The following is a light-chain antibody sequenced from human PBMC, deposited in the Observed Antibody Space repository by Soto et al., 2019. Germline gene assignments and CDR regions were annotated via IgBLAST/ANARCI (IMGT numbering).Light chain of an antibody. CDR3: EQLISYPLT. J-gene: IGKJ4*01. Sequence: DIQLTQSPSLLSASVGDRVTITCRASQGIRSSLAWYQQRPGRAPKLLIYAASILHSGVPSRFSGSGSGTEFSLTISSLQPEDFATYFCEQLISYPLTFGGGTKVEIK. V-gene: IGKV1-9*01. CDR1: QGIRSS. CDR2: AAS.